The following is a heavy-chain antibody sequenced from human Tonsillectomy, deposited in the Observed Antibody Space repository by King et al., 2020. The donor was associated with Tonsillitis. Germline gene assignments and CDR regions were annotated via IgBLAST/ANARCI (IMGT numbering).Heavy chain of an antibody. CDR1: GGSISSYY. Sequence: QLQESGPGLVKPSETLSLTCTVSGGSISSYYWSWIRQPPGKGLEWIGYIYYSGSTNCNPSLKSRVTIAVDTSKNGFSLKLSSVTAADTAVYYCSRDPGYDILTGYSPYWYFDLWGRGTLVTVSS. D-gene: IGHD3-9*01. CDR3: SRDPGYDILTGYSPYWYFDL. CDR2: IYYSGST. V-gene: IGHV4-59*01. J-gene: IGHJ2*01.